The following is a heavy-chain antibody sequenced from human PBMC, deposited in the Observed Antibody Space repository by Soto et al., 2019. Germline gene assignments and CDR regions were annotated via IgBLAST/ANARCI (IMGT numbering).Heavy chain of an antibody. V-gene: IGHV1-69*06. Sequence: QVQLVQSGAEVKKPGSSVKVSCTASGGTFSSYAISWVRQAPGQGLECMGGIIPIFGTANYAQKFQGRVTITADKSTSTAYMELSSLRSEDTSVYYCARGYCSGGSCYGARYYYGMDVWGQGTTVTVSS. CDR1: GGTFSSYA. D-gene: IGHD2-15*01. CDR3: ARGYCSGGSCYGARYYYGMDV. J-gene: IGHJ6*02. CDR2: IIPIFGTA.